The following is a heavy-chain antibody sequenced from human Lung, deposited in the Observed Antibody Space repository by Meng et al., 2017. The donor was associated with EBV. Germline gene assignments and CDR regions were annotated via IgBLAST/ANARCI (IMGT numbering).Heavy chain of an antibody. CDR3: ARASYGSGSPLGESWFDP. J-gene: IGHJ5*02. V-gene: IGHV4-31*03. Sequence: QEQLQDSGPGLVKPSQTLSLTCTVSGGSISSGGYYWSWIRQHPGKGLEWIGYIHSSGSTYYNPSLRSRLTISVDTSKNQFSLKLSSVTAADTAVYYCARASYGSGSPLGESWFDPWGQGTLVTVSS. CDR1: GGSISSGGYY. CDR2: IHSSGST. D-gene: IGHD3-10*01.